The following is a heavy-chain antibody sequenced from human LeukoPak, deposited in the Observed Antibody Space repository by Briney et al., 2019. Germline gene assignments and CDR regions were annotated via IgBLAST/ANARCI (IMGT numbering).Heavy chain of an antibody. V-gene: IGHV3-23*01. CDR1: GFTFSDSY. D-gene: IGHD2-21*01. CDR2: TGGSGVTT. CDR3: AKVLMWFYFDD. Sequence: GGSLRLSCAASGFTFSDSYMSWVRQAPGKGLEWVSTTGGSGVTTYYADSVRGRFSISRDSSKNTVYLHMDRLRAEDTAIYFCAKVLMWFYFDDWGQGTLVTVSS. J-gene: IGHJ4*02.